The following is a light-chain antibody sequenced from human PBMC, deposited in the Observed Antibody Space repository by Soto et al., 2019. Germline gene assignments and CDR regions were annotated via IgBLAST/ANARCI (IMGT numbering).Light chain of an antibody. CDR1: SDNVDGYNF. V-gene: IGLV2-11*01. J-gene: IGLJ2*01. Sequence: QSALTQPRSVSGSPGQSVTISCTGTSDNVDGYNFVSWYQHHPGKAPKLVIHDVSERPSGVPDRFSGSKSGNTASLTISGLQAEDEADYYCCSYAGASTFDVVFGGGTKVTVL. CDR2: DVS. CDR3: CSYAGASTFDVV.